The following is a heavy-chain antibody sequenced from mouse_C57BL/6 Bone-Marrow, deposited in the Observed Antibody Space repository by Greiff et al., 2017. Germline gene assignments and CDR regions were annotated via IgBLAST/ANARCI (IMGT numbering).Heavy chain of an antibody. V-gene: IGHV1-19*01. D-gene: IGHD2-5*01. CDR3: ARSYSNLIYWYFDV. J-gene: IGHJ1*03. CDR2: INPYNGGT. CDR1: GYTFTDYY. Sequence: VQLQQSGPVLVKPGASVKMSCKASGYTFTDYYMNWVKQSHGKSLEWIGVINPYNGGTSYNQKFKGKATLTVDKSSSTAYMELNSLTSEDSAVYYCARSYSNLIYWYFDVWGTGTTVTVSS.